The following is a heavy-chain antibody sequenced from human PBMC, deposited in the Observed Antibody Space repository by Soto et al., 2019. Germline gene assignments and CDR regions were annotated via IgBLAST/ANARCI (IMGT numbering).Heavy chain of an antibody. CDR1: GGSISSGGYS. V-gene: IGHV4-30-2*01. D-gene: IGHD2-15*01. J-gene: IGHJ4*02. CDR3: ARGQVVAAQH. Sequence: LSLTCAVSGGSISSGGYSWSWIRQPPGKGLEWIGYIYHSGSTYYNPSLKSRVTISVDRSKNQFSLKLSSVTAADTAVYYCARGQVVAAQHWGQGTLVIVSS. CDR2: IYHSGST.